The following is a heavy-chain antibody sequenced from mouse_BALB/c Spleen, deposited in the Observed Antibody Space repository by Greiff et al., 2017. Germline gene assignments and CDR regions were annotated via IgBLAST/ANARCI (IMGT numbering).Heavy chain of an antibody. J-gene: IGHJ1*01. CDR3: ARHGSRYFDV. D-gene: IGHD1-1*01. CDR2: ISNGGGST. CDR1: GFTFSSYT. Sequence: VQLKESGGGLVQPGGSLKLSCAASGFTFSSYTMSWVRQTPEKRLEWVAYISNGGGSTYYPDTVKGRFTISRDNAKNTLYLQMSSLKSEDTAMYYCARHGSRYFDVWGAGTTVTVSS. V-gene: IGHV5-12-2*01.